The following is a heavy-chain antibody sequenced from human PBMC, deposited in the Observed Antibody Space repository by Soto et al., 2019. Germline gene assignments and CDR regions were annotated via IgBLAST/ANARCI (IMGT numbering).Heavy chain of an antibody. CDR2: AHHSGRT. V-gene: IGHV4-4*02. CDR1: GGSMTSSNW. Sequence: SETLSLTCTVSGGSMTSSNWWNWVRRSPGKGLEWIGEAHHSGRTNYNPSLKSRVTISVDKSKNHFSLKLSSVTAADTAVYYCARSEATGLDYWGQG. J-gene: IGHJ4*02. D-gene: IGHD1-26*01. CDR3: ARSEATGLDY.